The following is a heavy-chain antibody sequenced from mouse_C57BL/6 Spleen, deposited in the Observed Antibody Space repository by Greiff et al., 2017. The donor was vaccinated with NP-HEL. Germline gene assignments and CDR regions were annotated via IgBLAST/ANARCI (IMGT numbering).Heavy chain of an antibody. J-gene: IGHJ4*01. V-gene: IGHV1-81*01. CDR3: AREGGYYGSYYAMDY. CDR2: IYPRSGNT. Sequence: QVQLQQSGAELARPGASVKLSCKASGYTFTSYGISWVKQRTGQGLEWIGEIYPRSGNTYYNEKFKGKATLTADKSSSTAYMELRSLTSEDSAVYFCAREGGYYGSYYAMDYWGQGTSVTVSS. CDR1: GYTFTSYG. D-gene: IGHD2-1*01.